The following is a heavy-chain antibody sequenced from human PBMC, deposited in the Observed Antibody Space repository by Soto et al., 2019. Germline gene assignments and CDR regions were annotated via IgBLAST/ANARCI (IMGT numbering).Heavy chain of an antibody. J-gene: IGHJ6*02. Sequence: GGSLRLSCAASGFTFSSYTLNWVRQAPGKGLEWVSSISSSSNYIYYADSVKGRSTISRDNAKNSLYLQMNSLRAEDTAVYYCASGYYTTSDYYGMDVWGQGTTVTVSS. V-gene: IGHV3-21*01. CDR1: GFTFSSYT. CDR2: ISSSSNYI. CDR3: ASGYYTTSDYYGMDV. D-gene: IGHD3-22*01.